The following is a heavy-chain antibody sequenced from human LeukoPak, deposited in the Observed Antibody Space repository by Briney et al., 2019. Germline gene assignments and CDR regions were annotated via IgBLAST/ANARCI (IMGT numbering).Heavy chain of an antibody. Sequence: PGGSLRLSCAASGFTFSSYWMSWVRQAPGKGLEWVANIKQDGSEKYHVDSVKGRFTISRDNAKNSLYLQMNSLRAEDTAVYYCARAATYYDFWSGYYKDYGMDVWGQGTTVTVSS. CDR2: IKQDGSEK. J-gene: IGHJ6*02. V-gene: IGHV3-7*01. D-gene: IGHD3-3*01. CDR1: GFTFSSYW. CDR3: ARAATYYDFWSGYYKDYGMDV.